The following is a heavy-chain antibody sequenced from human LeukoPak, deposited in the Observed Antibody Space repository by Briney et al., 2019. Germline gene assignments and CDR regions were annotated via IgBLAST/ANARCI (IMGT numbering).Heavy chain of an antibody. D-gene: IGHD1-20*01. CDR1: GISFSTYT. CDR3: ARRSLCNCHAFEY. V-gene: IGHV3-21*01. Sequence: GGSLILSWASAGISFSTYTMNLVRQAPEKVLELVSSISRSSSFIPYVDTVERRFTISRDNAHISLYLQMDSLRARDAVVYDWARRSLCNCHAFEYLGQRT. CDR2: ISRSSSFI. J-gene: IGHJ4*02.